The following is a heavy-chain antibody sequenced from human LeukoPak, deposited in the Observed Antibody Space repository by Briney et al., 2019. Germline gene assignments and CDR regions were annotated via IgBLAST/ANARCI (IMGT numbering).Heavy chain of an antibody. J-gene: IGHJ6*04. CDR3: ARGRSRYCSSTSCRRYGMDV. V-gene: IGHV4-34*01. CDR2: INHSGSA. Sequence: SETLSLTCAVYGGSFSGYYWSWLRQPPGKGLEWIGEINHSGSANYNPSLKSRVTISVATSKNQFSLNLSSVTAADTAVYYCARGRSRYCSSTSCRRYGMDVWGKGTTVTVSS. CDR1: GGSFSGYY. D-gene: IGHD2-2*01.